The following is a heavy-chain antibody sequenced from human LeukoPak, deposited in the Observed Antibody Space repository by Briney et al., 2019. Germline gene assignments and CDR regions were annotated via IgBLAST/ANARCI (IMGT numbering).Heavy chain of an antibody. CDR3: AKDNDGYNGGFDY. CDR2: ISWNSGSI. J-gene: IGHJ4*02. Sequence: SLRLSCAASGLTFDDYVMHWVRQAPGKGLEWVSGISWNSGSIGYADSVKGRFTTSRDNAKNSLYLQKNSLRVEDTALYYCAKDNDGYNGGFDYWGQGTLVTVSS. D-gene: IGHD5-24*01. CDR1: GLTFDDYV. V-gene: IGHV3-9*01.